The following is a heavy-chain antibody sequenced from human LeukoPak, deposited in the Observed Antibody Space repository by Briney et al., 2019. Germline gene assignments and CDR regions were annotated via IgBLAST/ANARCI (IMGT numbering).Heavy chain of an antibody. J-gene: IGHJ6*02. D-gene: IGHD3-22*01. CDR2: INPNSVGT. CDR3: ARGDSSGYYYGMDV. V-gene: IGHV1-2*04. Sequence: GASVKVSCRASGYTFTAYYIHWVRQAPGQGPEWMGWINPNSVGTNYAQKCQGWVTLTRDTSIRTAYMEMTRPTSDDTAVYYCARGDSSGYYYGMDVWGQGTAVSVSS. CDR1: GYTFTAYY.